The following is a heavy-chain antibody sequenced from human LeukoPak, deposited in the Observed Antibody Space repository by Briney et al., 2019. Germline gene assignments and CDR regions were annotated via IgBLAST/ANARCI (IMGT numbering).Heavy chain of an antibody. CDR3: ARDHIDYDSSGYYENDAFDI. Sequence: SETLSLTCTVSGGSISSYYWSWIRQPPGKGLEWIGYIYYGGSTNYNPSLKRRVTIAVDTSKNQFSLKLRSVTAADTAVYYCARDHIDYDSSGYYENDAFDIWGQGTMVTVSS. J-gene: IGHJ3*02. CDR2: IYYGGST. V-gene: IGHV4-59*01. D-gene: IGHD3-22*01. CDR1: GGSISSYY.